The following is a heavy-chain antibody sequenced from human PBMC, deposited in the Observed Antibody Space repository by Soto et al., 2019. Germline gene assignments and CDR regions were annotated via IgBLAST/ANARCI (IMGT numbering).Heavy chain of an antibody. J-gene: IGHJ4*02. CDR2: ISGSGVTT. CDR1: GFTFSSYA. V-gene: IGHV3-23*01. D-gene: IGHD3-9*01. Sequence: EVQLLESGGGLVQPGGSLRLSCAASGFTFSSYAMSWVRQAPGKGLEWVSVISGSGVTTYYADSVKGRFTISRDNSKNPLYLQKNGLSAEDTAVYYCAKALSYLTGDYNDYFDYWGQGNLVTVSS. CDR3: AKALSYLTGDYNDYFDY.